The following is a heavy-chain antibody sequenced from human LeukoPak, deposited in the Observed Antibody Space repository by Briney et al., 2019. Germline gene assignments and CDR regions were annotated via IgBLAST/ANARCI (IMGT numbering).Heavy chain of an antibody. CDR2: ISSSSSYI. Sequence: GGSLRLSCAASGFTFSSYSMNWVRQAPGKGLEWVSSISSSSSYIYYADSVKGRFTISRDNAKNSLYLQMNSLRAEDTAVYYCARDREYYDFWSGYYNYWGQGTLVTVSS. CDR1: GFTFSSYS. J-gene: IGHJ4*02. V-gene: IGHV3-21*04. CDR3: ARDREYYDFWSGYYNY. D-gene: IGHD3-3*01.